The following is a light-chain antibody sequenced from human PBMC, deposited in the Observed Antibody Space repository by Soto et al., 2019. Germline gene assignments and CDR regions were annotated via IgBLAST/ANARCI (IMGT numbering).Light chain of an antibody. CDR3: QHYNSYPGA. CDR2: NAS. CDR1: QTISSW. Sequence: DIQMTQSPSTLSGSVGDRVTLTCRASQTISSWLDWYQQKPGKAPKLLIYNASTLKRGVPSRFSGSGAGTEFTLTISSLQPDDFATYYCQHYNSYPGAFGQGTKVDIK. V-gene: IGKV1-5*03. J-gene: IGKJ1*01.